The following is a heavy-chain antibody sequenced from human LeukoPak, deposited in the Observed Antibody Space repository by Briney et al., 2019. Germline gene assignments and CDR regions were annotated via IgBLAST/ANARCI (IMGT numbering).Heavy chain of an antibody. D-gene: IGHD2-15*01. V-gene: IGHV3-20*04. J-gene: IGHJ6*03. Sequence: GGSLRLSCGASGFFFDDFGMTWVRQVPGKGLEWVSGINWNGDSACYADSVTGRFIISRENAKNYVYLQINSLRAEDTALYYCAREYIVAVVNGGVNSFYYYMDVWGKGTTVTVSS. CDR1: GFFFDDFG. CDR2: INWNGDSA. CDR3: AREYIVAVVNGGVNSFYYYMDV.